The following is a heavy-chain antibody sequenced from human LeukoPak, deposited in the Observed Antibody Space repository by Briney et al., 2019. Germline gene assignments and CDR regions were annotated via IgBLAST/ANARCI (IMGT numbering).Heavy chain of an antibody. V-gene: IGHV3-30-3*01. D-gene: IGHD3-10*01. CDR2: ISYDGSNK. CDR3: ARERITMVRGAPAPFDY. CDR1: GFTFSSYA. Sequence: GGSLRLSCAASGFTFSSYAMHWVRQAPGKGLEWVAVISYDGSNKYYADSAKGRFTISRDNSKNTLYLQMNSLRAEDTAVYYCARERITMVRGAPAPFDYWGQGTLVTVSS. J-gene: IGHJ4*02.